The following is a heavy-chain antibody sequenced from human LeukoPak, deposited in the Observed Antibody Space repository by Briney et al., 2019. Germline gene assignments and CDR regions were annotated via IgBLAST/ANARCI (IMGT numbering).Heavy chain of an antibody. V-gene: IGHV3-48*03. D-gene: IGHD3-3*01. J-gene: IGHJ6*04. Sequence: GGSLRLSCAASGFTFSSSEMNWVRQAPGKGLEWVSYISSSGSTIYYADSVKGRFTISRDNAKNSLYLQMNSLRAEDTAVYYCAVHGITMSGGVWGKGTTVTISS. CDR1: GFTFSSSE. CDR2: ISSSGSTI. CDR3: AVHGITMSGGV.